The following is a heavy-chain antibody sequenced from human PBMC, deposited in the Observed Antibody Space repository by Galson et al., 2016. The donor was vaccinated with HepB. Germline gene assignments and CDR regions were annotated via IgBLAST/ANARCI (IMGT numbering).Heavy chain of an antibody. V-gene: IGHV4-30-2*01. D-gene: IGHD3-22*01. CDR3: ARETAQYYYDSSGYYYMGYCDH. CDR1: GGSISSGGYS. J-gene: IGHJ4*02. Sequence: TLSLTCAVSGGSISSGGYSWSWIRQPPGKGLEWPGYIYHSGSTAYNPSLKSRVTISVDRSTNQFSLKLSSVTAADTAVYYCARETAQYYYDSSGYYYMGYCDHWGQGTLVTVSS. CDR2: IYHSGST.